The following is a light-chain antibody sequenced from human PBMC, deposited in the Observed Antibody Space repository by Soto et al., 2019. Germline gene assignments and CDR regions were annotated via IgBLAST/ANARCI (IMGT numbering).Light chain of an antibody. CDR3: QQYSIWRT. J-gene: IGKJ1*01. CDR2: KAS. V-gene: IGKV1-5*03. Sequence: DIQMTQSPSTLSASVGDRVTITFRASQSISNWLAWHQQKPGKAPKLLIYKASSLESGVPSRFSGSGSGTEFTLTISSLQSEDFAVYYCQQYSIWRTFGQGTKVDIK. CDR1: QSISNW.